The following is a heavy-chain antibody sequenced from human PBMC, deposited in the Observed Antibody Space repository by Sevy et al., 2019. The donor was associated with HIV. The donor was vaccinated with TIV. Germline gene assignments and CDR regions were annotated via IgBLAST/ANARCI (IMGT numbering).Heavy chain of an antibody. J-gene: IGHJ4*02. CDR3: AKDLAGPGRRYFDY. Sequence: GGSLRLSCAASGFTFSNFGMHWVRQVPGKGLEWVTFIRYDGSDKYYAASVKGRFTISRDDSKNTLYLQMDSLKAEDTAIYYCAKDLAGPGRRYFDYWGQGTLVTVSS. V-gene: IGHV3-30*02. D-gene: IGHD6-13*01. CDR1: GFTFSNFG. CDR2: IRYDGSDK.